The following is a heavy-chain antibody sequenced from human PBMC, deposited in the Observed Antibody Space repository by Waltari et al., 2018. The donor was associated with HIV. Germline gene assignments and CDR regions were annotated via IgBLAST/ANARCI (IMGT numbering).Heavy chain of an antibody. D-gene: IGHD3-22*01. V-gene: IGHV3-15*01. CDR1: GFPFNTAW. CDR2: HKSEADGGTT. CDR3: VTNAYYYDLGYYPWAY. Sequence: VQLVEFGGGLVKPGESLRLSCAASGFPFNTAWMSWVRQAPGKGLEWVGRHKSEADGGTTDYTAPVKGRFTISRDDSKNTLYLQMDSLKTEDTAVYFCVTNAYYYDLGYYPWAYWGQGTLVTVSS. J-gene: IGHJ4*02.